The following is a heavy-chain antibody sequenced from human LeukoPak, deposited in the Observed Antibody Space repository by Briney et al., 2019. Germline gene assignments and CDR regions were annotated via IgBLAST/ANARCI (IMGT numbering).Heavy chain of an antibody. CDR3: AKDQQRFLEWSPSDY. J-gene: IGHJ4*02. CDR1: GFTFSSHG. Sequence: GGSLRLSCATSGFTFSSHGLQWVRQAPGKGLEWVAFIRYDGGNKYYADSVKGRFTISRDNSKDTLFLQMNSLRPEDTAVYYCAKDQQRFLEWSPSDYWGQGTLVTVSS. V-gene: IGHV3-30*02. CDR2: IRYDGGNK. D-gene: IGHD3-3*01.